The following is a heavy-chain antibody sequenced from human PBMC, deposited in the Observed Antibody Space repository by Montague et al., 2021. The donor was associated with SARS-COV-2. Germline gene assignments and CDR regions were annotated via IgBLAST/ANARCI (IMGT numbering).Heavy chain of an antibody. CDR3: AGAPHCGGGSCFSFDYYGLDV. V-gene: IGHV3-74*03. Sequence: SLRLSCAASGFTFSNYWWHWVRQVPGKGLVWVSRINPDGSRTTYADSVKGRFTIPRDNAKNTVYLQMSGLRVEDTAVYYCAGAPHCGGGSCFSFDYYGLDVWGQGTTVSVSS. CDR1: GFTFSNYW. D-gene: IGHD2-15*01. J-gene: IGHJ6*02. CDR2: INPDGSRT.